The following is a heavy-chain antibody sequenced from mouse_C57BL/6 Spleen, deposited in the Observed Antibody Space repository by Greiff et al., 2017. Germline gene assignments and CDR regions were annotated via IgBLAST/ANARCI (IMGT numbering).Heavy chain of an antibody. CDR1: GYTFTDYY. V-gene: IGHV1-26*01. CDR3: ARRRAYGYYFDY. J-gene: IGHJ2*01. D-gene: IGHD1-2*01. Sequence: EVMLVESGPELVKPGASVKISCKASGYTFTDYYMNWVKQSHGKSLEWIGDINPNNGGTSYNQKFKGKATLTVDKSSSTAYMELRSLTSEDSAVYYCARRRAYGYYFDYWGQGTTLTVSS. CDR2: INPNNGGT.